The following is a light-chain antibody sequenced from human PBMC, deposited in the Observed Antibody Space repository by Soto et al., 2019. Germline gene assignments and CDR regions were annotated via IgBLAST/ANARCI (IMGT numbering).Light chain of an antibody. J-gene: IGKJ4*01. CDR2: GAS. Sequence: EIVLTQSPGTLSLSPGERATLSCRASQSVSSSYLAWYQQKPGQAPRQLIYGASSRATGIPDRFSGSGSGTDFTLTITRLEPEDFAVYYCQQYRTSFGRGPRVEIK. V-gene: IGKV3-20*01. CDR1: QSVSSSY. CDR3: QQYRTS.